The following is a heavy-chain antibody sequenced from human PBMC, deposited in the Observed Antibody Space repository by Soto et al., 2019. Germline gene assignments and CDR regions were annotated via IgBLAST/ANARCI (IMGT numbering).Heavy chain of an antibody. CDR2: ISSDSVWI. CDR3: ASGSYGDYSD. J-gene: IGHJ4*02. Sequence: GESLKISCAASGFTFSSSTMNWVRQAPGKGLEGVSSISSDSVWIYYAASVKGRFTISRDNAKNSLFLQMSSLRAEDTAVYYCASGSYGDYSDWGQGTLVTVSS. D-gene: IGHD4-17*01. V-gene: IGHV3-21*01. CDR1: GFTFSSST.